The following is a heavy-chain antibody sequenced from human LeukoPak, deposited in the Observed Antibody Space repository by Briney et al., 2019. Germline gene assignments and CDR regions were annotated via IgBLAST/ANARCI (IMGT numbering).Heavy chain of an antibody. Sequence: GGSLRLSCAASGFTVSSNFMSWVRQAPGKGLEWVSIIYSGGGSTFYADSVKGRFTISRDNSKSTMYLQMNSLRAEDTAVYYCAKRGTVTTFGHCDYWGQGTLVTVSS. CDR3: AKRGTVTTFGHCDY. V-gene: IGHV3-53*01. CDR1: GFTVSSNF. D-gene: IGHD4-17*01. CDR2: IYSGGGST. J-gene: IGHJ4*02.